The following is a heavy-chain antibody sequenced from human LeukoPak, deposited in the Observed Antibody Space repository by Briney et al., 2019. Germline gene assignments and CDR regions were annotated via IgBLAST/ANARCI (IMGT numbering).Heavy chain of an antibody. CDR2: ISAYNGNT. J-gene: IGHJ4*02. CDR1: GYTFTSYG. V-gene: IGHV1-18*01. CDR3: ARRGRYDILTGYYTNYYSDY. D-gene: IGHD3-9*01. Sequence: GASVKVSCKASGYTFTSYGISWVRQAPGQGLEWMGWISAYNGNTNYAQKLQGRVTMTTDTSTSTAYMELRSLRSDDTAVYYCARRGRYDILTGYYTNYYSDYWGQGTLVTVSS.